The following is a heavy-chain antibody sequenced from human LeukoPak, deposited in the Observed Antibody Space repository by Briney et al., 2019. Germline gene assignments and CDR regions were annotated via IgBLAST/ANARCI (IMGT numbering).Heavy chain of an antibody. CDR3: TRLVGAND. V-gene: IGHV3-72*01. Sequence: GGSLRFSCAASGFTFSDHAMDWVRQAPGKGLEWVGRIRNKANSYTTEYAASVQGRFTVSRDDSKNSLYLQMNSMKTEDTAVYYCTRLVGANDWGQGTLVTVSS. J-gene: IGHJ4*02. CDR2: IRNKANSYTT. CDR1: GFTFSDHA. D-gene: IGHD1-26*01.